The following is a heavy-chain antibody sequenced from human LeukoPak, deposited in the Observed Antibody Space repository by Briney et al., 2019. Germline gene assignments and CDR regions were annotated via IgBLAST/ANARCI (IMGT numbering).Heavy chain of an antibody. CDR1: GFTFSSYA. Sequence: PGGSLRLSCEASGFTFSSYAMSWVRQAPGKGLEWVSAIRGSGGSTYYADSVKGRFTISRDNSKNTLYLQMNSLRAEDTAVYYCAKHADYYGSGSYSDWFDPWGQGTLVTVSS. D-gene: IGHD3-10*01. V-gene: IGHV3-23*01. CDR3: AKHADYYGSGSYSDWFDP. CDR2: IRGSGGST. J-gene: IGHJ5*02.